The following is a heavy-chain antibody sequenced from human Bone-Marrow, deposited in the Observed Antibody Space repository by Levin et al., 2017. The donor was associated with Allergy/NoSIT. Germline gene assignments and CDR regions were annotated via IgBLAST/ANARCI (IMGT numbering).Heavy chain of an antibody. J-gene: IGHJ4*02. Sequence: QAGGSLRLSCAASGFSFSSYAMSWVRQAPGKGLEWVSTISAGGGSTYYADSVKGRFTISRDNSKNTLYLQMKSLRAEDTAVYYCAKRLDYSSSWYYFDLWGQGTLVTVSS. D-gene: IGHD6-13*01. V-gene: IGHV3-23*01. CDR1: GFSFSSYA. CDR2: ISAGGGST. CDR3: AKRLDYSSSWYYFDL.